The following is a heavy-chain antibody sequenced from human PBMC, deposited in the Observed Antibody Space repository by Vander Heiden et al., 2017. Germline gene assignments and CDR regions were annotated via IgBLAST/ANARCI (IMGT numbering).Heavy chain of an antibody. J-gene: IGHJ6*02. CDR3: ARGGYSSGWAYYYYGMDV. D-gene: IGHD6-19*01. CDR1: GSPFDDYG. V-gene: IGHV3-20*04. CDR2: INWNGGST. Sequence: EVQLVESGGGVVRPGGSLRLSCAAPGSPFDDYGMSWVRQAPGKGLEWVSGINWNGGSTGYADSVKGRFTISRDNAKNSLYLQMNSLRAEDTALYYCARGGYSSGWAYYYYGMDVWGQGTTVTVSS.